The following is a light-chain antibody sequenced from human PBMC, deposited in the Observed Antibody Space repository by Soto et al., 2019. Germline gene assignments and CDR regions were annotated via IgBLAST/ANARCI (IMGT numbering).Light chain of an antibody. J-gene: IGLJ1*01. CDR1: SSNIGNNY. V-gene: IGLV1-51*02. CDR2: ENN. Sequence: QSVLTQPPSVSAAPGQKVTISCSGSSSNIGNNYVSWYQQLPGTAPKLLIYENNKRPSGIPDRFSGSKSGTSATLGTTGLQTGDEADYYCGTWDSSLSAYVFGTGTKVTV. CDR3: GTWDSSLSAYV.